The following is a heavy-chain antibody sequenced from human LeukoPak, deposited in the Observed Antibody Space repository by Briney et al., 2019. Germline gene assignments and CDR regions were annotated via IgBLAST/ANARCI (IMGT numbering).Heavy chain of an antibody. J-gene: IGHJ4*02. CDR2: INWNGGST. D-gene: IGHD6-6*01. V-gene: IGHV3-20*04. Sequence: GGSLRLSCAASGFTFDDYGMSWVRQAPGKGLEWVSGINWNGGSTGYADSVKGRFTISRDNAKNSLYLQMNSLRAEDTAVYYCARARYSSSSGFYFDYWGQGTLVTVSS. CDR1: GFTFDDYG. CDR3: ARARYSSSSGFYFDY.